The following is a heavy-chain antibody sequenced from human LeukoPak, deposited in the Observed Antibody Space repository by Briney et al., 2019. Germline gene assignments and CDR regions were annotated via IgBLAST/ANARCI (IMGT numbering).Heavy chain of an antibody. Sequence: GGSLRLSCAASGFTFSSYAMHWVRQAPGKGLEWVAVISYDGSNKYYADSVKGRFTISRDNSKNTLYLQMNSLRAEDTAVYYCPRDRSNSLDYWGQGTLVTVSS. CDR2: ISYDGSNK. CDR3: PRDRSNSLDY. J-gene: IGHJ4*02. CDR1: GFTFSSYA. D-gene: IGHD2/OR15-2a*01. V-gene: IGHV3-30-3*01.